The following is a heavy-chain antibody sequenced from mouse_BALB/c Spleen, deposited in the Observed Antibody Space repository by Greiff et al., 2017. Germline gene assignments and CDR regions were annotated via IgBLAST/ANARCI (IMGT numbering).Heavy chain of an antibody. Sequence: VQLKESGPGLVKPSQSLSFTCTVTGYSITSDYAWNWIRQFPGNKLEWMGYISYSGSTSYNPSLKSRISITRDTSKNQFFLQLNSVTTEDTATYYCARSTGFYAMDYWGQGTSVTVSS. D-gene: IGHD4-1*01. CDR1: GYSITSDYA. CDR2: ISYSGST. V-gene: IGHV3-2*02. J-gene: IGHJ4*01. CDR3: ARSTGFYAMDY.